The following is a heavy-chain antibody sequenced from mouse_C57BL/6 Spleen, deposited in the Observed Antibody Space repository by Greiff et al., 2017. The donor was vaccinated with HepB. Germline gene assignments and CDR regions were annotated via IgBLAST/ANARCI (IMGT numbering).Heavy chain of an antibody. D-gene: IGHD1-1*01. J-gene: IGHJ4*01. CDR1: GFTFTDYY. CDR3: DRYYYGSRGAMDY. V-gene: IGHV7-3*01. CDR2: IRNKANGYTT. Sequence: EVQLQESGGGLVQPGGSLSLSCAASGFTFTDYYMSWVRQPPGKALEWLGFIRNKANGYTTEYSASVKGRFTISRDNSQSILYLQMNALRAEDSATYYCDRYYYGSRGAMDYWGQGTSVTVSS.